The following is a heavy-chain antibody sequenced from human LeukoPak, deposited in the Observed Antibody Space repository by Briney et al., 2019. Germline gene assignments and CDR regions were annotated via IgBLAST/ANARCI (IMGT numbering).Heavy chain of an antibody. CDR2: ISGSGGST. Sequence: GGTLRLSCAASGFTFSSYGMSWVRQAPGKGLEWVSAISGSGGSTYYADSVKGRFTISRDNSKNTLYPQMNSLRAEDTAVYYCAKDRYSSGWNQWYFDYWGQGTLVTVSS. D-gene: IGHD6-19*01. CDR1: GFTFSSYG. J-gene: IGHJ4*02. V-gene: IGHV3-23*01. CDR3: AKDRYSSGWNQWYFDY.